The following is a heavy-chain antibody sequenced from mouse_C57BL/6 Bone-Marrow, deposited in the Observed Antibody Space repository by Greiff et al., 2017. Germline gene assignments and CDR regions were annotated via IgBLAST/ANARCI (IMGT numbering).Heavy chain of an antibody. D-gene: IGHD2-2*01. J-gene: IGHJ4*01. CDR1: GFSLTSYG. Sequence: LVAPSQSLSITCTVSGFSLTSYGVDWVRQPPGKGLEWLGVIWGGGSTNYNSALMSRLSISKDNSTSQVFLKMNSLQTGDTSMYYCCKHVACGYGWIEYWDQGTSVSVSS. CDR3: CKHVACGYGWIEY. CDR2: IWGGGST. V-gene: IGHV2-9*01.